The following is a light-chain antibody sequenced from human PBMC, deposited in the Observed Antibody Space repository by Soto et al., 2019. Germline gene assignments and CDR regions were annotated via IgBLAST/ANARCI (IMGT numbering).Light chain of an antibody. CDR3: AQYYDYSSF. V-gene: IGKV1-5*03. CDR1: QSVDTW. J-gene: IGKJ1*01. Sequence: DIQMTQSPSTLSASIGDRVTITCRASQSVDTWLAWYQQKPGKAPKLLIYKASSLQTGVPSRFSGSGSGTAFTLTISRLQLAAFATYYCAQYYDYSSFFGQGTKVEIK. CDR2: KAS.